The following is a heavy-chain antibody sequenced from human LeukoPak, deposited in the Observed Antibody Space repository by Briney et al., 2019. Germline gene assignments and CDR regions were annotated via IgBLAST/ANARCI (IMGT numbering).Heavy chain of an antibody. J-gene: IGHJ3*02. V-gene: IGHV4-59*08. Sequence: SETLSLTCTVAGGSISSYYWSWIRQPPGEGLEWIGYIYYSGSTNYNPSLKSRVTISVDTSKNQFSLKLSSVTAADTAVYYCARPRRDGYNSGLDAFDIWGQGTTVTVSS. CDR3: ARPRRDGYNSGLDAFDI. CDR1: GGSISSYY. D-gene: IGHD5-24*01. CDR2: IYYSGST.